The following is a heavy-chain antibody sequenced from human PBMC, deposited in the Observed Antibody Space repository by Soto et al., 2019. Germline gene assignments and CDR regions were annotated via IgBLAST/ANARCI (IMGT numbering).Heavy chain of an antibody. J-gene: IGHJ3*02. Sequence: ASVKVSCKASGGTLSSYAISWVRQAPGQGLEWMGGIIPIFGTANYAQKFQGRVTITADECTRTAYMELSSLRSEDTAVYYCAADEGGSAFDIWGQGKMVTVSS. D-gene: IGHD1-26*01. CDR2: IIPIFGTA. CDR1: GGTLSSYA. CDR3: AADEGGSAFDI. V-gene: IGHV1-69*13.